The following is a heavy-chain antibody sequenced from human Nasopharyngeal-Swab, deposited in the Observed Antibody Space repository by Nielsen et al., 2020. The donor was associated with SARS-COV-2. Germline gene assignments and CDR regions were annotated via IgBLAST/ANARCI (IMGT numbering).Heavy chain of an antibody. CDR1: GGSFSGYY. J-gene: IGHJ4*02. CDR3: ASAMVRGVTFDY. Sequence: LRLSCAVYGGSFSGYYWSWIRQPPGKGLEWIGEINHSGSTYYNPSLKSRVTISVDTSKNQFSLKLSSVTAADTAVYYCASAMVRGVTFDYWGQGTLVTVSS. CDR2: INHSGST. D-gene: IGHD3-10*01. V-gene: IGHV4-34*09.